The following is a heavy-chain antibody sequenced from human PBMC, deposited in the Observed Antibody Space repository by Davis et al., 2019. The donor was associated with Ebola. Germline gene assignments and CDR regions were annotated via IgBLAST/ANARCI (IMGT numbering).Heavy chain of an antibody. V-gene: IGHV3-7*01. CDR3: ARSYEYSFET. CDR1: GVTFSNYW. D-gene: IGHD3-9*01. CDR2: INQDGTDR. Sequence: GESLKISCVASGVTFSNYWMSWVRKAPGKGLEWVANINQDGTDRQYVDSMGGRFTISRDNAKNSLYLQMNSLRHEDTGVYYCARSYEYSFETWGQGTLVTVSP. J-gene: IGHJ4*02.